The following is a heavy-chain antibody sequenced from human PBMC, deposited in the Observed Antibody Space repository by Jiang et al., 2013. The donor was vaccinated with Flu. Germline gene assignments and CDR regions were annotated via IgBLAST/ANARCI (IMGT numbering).Heavy chain of an antibody. V-gene: IGHV1-24*01. Sequence: SGAEVKKPGASVKVSCKVSGYTLTELSMHWVRQAPGKGLEWMGGFDPEDGETIYAQKFQGRVTMTEDTSTDTAYMELSSLRSEDTAVYYCATDGRLVDTAMVMYFDYVGPGNPGPPSP. CDR3: ATDGRLVDTAMVMYFDY. J-gene: IGHJ4*02. CDR1: GYTLTELS. CDR2: FDPEDGET. D-gene: IGHD5-18*01.